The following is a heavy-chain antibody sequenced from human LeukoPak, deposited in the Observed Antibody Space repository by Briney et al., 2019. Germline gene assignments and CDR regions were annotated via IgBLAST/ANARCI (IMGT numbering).Heavy chain of an antibody. J-gene: IGHJ5*02. CDR1: GGSFSGYY. D-gene: IGHD3-10*01. CDR2: INHSGST. Sequence: SETLSLTCAVYGGSFSGYYWSWIRQPPGKGLEWIGQINHSGSTNYTPSLKSRVTISVDTSKNQFSLKLSSVTAADTAVYYCARMGLILWFGELLRSGNGFDPWGQGTLVTVSS. V-gene: IGHV4-34*01. CDR3: ARMGLILWFGELLRSGNGFDP.